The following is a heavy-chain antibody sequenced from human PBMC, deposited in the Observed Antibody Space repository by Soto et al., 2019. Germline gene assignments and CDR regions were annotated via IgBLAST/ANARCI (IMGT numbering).Heavy chain of an antibody. CDR2: IVVGSGNT. V-gene: IGHV1-58*01. Sequence: SVKVSCKASGFTFNSSAVQWVRQARGQRLEWIGWIVVGSGNTNYAQKFQERVTITRDMSTSTAYMELSSLRSEDTAVYYCAAVWDILTGYYKGALDYWGQ. J-gene: IGHJ4*01. CDR3: AAVWDILTGYYKGALDY. CDR1: GFTFNSSA. D-gene: IGHD3-9*01.